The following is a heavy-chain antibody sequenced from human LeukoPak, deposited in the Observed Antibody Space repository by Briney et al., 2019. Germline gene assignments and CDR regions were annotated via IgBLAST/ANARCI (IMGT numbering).Heavy chain of an antibody. Sequence: GGSLRLSCVASGFTFSTSWVTWVRQAPGKGLEWVANIDKHGSGKYYVDSVKGRFAISRDYASNSAFLQMDTLRAEDTSVYYCAREAGWGYYDLWGQGTPVTVSS. CDR3: AREAGWGYYDL. CDR2: IDKHGSGK. V-gene: IGHV3-7*01. CDR1: GFTFSTSW. D-gene: IGHD1-26*01. J-gene: IGHJ4*02.